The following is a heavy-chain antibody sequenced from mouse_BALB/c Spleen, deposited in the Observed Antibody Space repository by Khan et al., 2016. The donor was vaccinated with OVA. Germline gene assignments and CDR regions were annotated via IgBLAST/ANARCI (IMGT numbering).Heavy chain of an antibody. Sequence: QVTLKESGPGILQPSQTLSLTCSFSGFSLRTSGRGVSWIRQPSGKGLQWLAHIYWDDEKRYNPSLKSRLTISKDTSRNQVFIKITSVDTADTATYYCSRRRDWYFDVWGQGTTLTVSS. CDR1: GFSLRTSGRG. CDR2: IYWDDEK. CDR3: SRRRDWYFDV. V-gene: IGHV8-12*01. D-gene: IGHD3-3*01. J-gene: IGHJ2*01.